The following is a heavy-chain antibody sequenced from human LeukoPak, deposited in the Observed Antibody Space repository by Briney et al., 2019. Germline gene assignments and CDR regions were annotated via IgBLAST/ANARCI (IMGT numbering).Heavy chain of an antibody. J-gene: IGHJ3*02. V-gene: IGHV3-53*01. CDR2: IYSGGST. Sequence: GGSLRLSCAASGFTVSSNYMSWVRQAPGKGLEWVSVIYSGGSTYYADSVKGRFTIPRDNSKNTLYLQMNSLRAEDTAVYYCARPTNDAFDIWGQGTMVTVSS. CDR3: ARPTNDAFDI. CDR1: GFTVSSNY.